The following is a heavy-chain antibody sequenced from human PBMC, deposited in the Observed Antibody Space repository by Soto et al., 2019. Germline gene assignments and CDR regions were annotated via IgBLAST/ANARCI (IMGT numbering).Heavy chain of an antibody. CDR2: IIPNSGGT. CDR1: GGTFSSYA. J-gene: IGHJ5*02. D-gene: IGHD3-22*01. V-gene: IGHV1-2*02. CDR3: ARARRDATYYDSSGYRWFDP. Sequence: QVQLVQSGAEVKKPGSSVKVSCKASGGTFSSYAISWVRQAPGQGLEWMGGIIPNSGGTNYAQKFQGRVTMTRDTSISTAYMELSRLRSDDTAVYYCARARRDATYYDSSGYRWFDPWGQGTLVTVSS.